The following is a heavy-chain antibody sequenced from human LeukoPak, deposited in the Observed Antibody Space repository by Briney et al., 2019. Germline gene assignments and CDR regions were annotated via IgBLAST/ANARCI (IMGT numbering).Heavy chain of an antibody. CDR3: AAFSSSSVGFDY. J-gene: IGHJ4*02. Sequence: ASVTVSCKASGYTFTSYYMHWVRQAPGQGLEWMGIINPSGGSTSYAQKFQGRVTMTRDTSTSTVYMELSSLRSEDTAVYYCAAFSSSSVGFDYWGQGTLVTVSS. V-gene: IGHV1-46*01. D-gene: IGHD6-6*01. CDR2: INPSGGST. CDR1: GYTFTSYY.